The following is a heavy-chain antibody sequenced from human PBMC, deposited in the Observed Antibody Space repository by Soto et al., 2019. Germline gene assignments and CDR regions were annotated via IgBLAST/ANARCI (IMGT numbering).Heavy chain of an antibody. CDR2: INEDGSDK. V-gene: IGHV3-7*03. Sequence: GWSLRLSCAAAGFIFSLFWMSWVRQTPGKGLEWVANINEDGSDKFFADSVKGRFTISRDNAKNSLSLQMNSLTADDTAVYYCARTGWPQSSYYFDYWGQGTLVTASS. J-gene: IGHJ4*02. CDR3: ARTGWPQSSYYFDY. CDR1: GFIFSLFW. D-gene: IGHD3-16*01.